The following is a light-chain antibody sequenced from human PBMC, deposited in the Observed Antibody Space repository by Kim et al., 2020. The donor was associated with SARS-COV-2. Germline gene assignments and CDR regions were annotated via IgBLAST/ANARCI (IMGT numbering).Light chain of an antibody. V-gene: IGLV1-51*01. CDR3: GTWDTSLSGVV. Sequence: GQKVTIYCSGSSSNIGEKSVSWYQQLPGTAPKLLIFDNNKRPSGIPDRFSGSKAGTSATLDITGRQTGDEADDYCGTWDTSLSGVVFGGGTQLTVL. CDR2: DNN. J-gene: IGLJ2*01. CDR1: SSNIGEKS.